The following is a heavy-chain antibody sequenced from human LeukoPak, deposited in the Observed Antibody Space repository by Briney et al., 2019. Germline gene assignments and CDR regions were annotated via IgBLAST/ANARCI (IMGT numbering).Heavy chain of an antibody. CDR3: AKDNEITYYDILTGLWYFDY. Sequence: GGSLRLSCAASGFTFSSYAMSWVRQAPGKGLEWVSAISGSGGSTYYADSVKGRFTISRDNSKNTLYLQMNSLRAEDTAVYYSAKDNEITYYDILTGLWYFDYWGQGTLVTVSS. D-gene: IGHD3-9*01. CDR2: ISGSGGST. J-gene: IGHJ4*02. V-gene: IGHV3-23*01. CDR1: GFTFSSYA.